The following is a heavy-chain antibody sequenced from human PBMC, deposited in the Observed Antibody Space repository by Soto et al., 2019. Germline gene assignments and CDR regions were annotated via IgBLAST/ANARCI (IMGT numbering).Heavy chain of an antibody. CDR3: AKNHQRAPSRDGYNLIDY. CDR2: LSYEGSNE. D-gene: IGHD5-12*01. CDR1: GFTFSSYG. V-gene: IGHV3-30*18. J-gene: IGHJ4*02. Sequence: GGSLRLSXAASGFTFSSYGMHWVRQAPGKGLEWVAVLSYEGSNEYYADSVKGRFTISRDNSKNTLYLQMNSLRAEDTAVYYCAKNHQRAPSRDGYNLIDYWGQGSLVTAPQ.